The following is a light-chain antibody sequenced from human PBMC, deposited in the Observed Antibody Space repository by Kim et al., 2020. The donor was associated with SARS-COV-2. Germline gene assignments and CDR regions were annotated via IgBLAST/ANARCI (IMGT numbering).Light chain of an antibody. CDR2: GKN. V-gene: IGLV3-19*01. CDR1: SLRSYY. CDR3: NSRDSSGNLVV. J-gene: IGLJ2*01. Sequence: SSELTQDPAVSVALGQTVRITCQGDSLRSYYASWYQQKPGQAPVLVIYGKNNRPSGIPDQFSGSSSGNTASLTITGAQAEDEADYYCNSRDSSGNLVVFGGGTQLTVL.